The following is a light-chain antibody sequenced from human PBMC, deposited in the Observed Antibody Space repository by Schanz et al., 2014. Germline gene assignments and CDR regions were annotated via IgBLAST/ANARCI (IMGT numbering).Light chain of an antibody. CDR3: QVYGTSSYT. CDR1: QSVSSSY. J-gene: IGKJ2*01. CDR2: GTS. V-gene: IGKV3-20*01. Sequence: EIVMTQSPATLSVSPGERATLSCRASQSVSSSYLAWYQQKPGQAPRLLIYGTSSRATGIADRFSGSGSGTDFALTISRLEPEDFAVYYCQVYGTSSYTFGQGTKVEIK.